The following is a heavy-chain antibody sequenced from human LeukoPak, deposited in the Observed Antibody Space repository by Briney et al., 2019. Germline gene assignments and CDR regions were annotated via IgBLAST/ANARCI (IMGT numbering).Heavy chain of an antibody. CDR1: GFTFDDYA. CDR2: ISWNSGSI. Sequence: GGSLRLSCAASGFTFDDYAMHWVRQAPGKGPEWVSGISWNSGSIGYADSVKGRFTISRDNAKNSLYLQMNSLRAEDTALYYCAKGFSGSYYYYGMDVWGQGTTVTVSS. D-gene: IGHD1-26*01. V-gene: IGHV3-9*01. CDR3: AKGFSGSYYYYGMDV. J-gene: IGHJ6*02.